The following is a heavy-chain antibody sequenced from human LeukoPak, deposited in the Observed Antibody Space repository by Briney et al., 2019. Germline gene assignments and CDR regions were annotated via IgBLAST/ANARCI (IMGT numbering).Heavy chain of an antibody. CDR2: INTNTGNP. CDR1: GYTFTSYA. V-gene: IGHV7-4-1*02. J-gene: IGHJ3*02. Sequence: APVKVSCKASGYTFTSYAMNWVRQAPGQGLEWMGWINTNTGNPTYAQGFTGRFVFSLDTSVSTAYLQISSLKAEDTAVYYCARLFYGGNSGAFDIWGQGTMVTVSS. D-gene: IGHD4-23*01. CDR3: ARLFYGGNSGAFDI.